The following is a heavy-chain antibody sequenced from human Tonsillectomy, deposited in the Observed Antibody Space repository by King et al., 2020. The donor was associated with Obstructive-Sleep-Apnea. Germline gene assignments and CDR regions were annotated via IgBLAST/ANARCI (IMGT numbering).Heavy chain of an antibody. J-gene: IGHJ4*02. D-gene: IGHD3-16*02. V-gene: IGHV4-31*03. CDR3: ATNPSSGSFYFDY. CDR1: GDSINSDAYY. Sequence: LQLQESGPGLVKPSQTLSLTCTVSGDSINSDAYYWNWIRHHPGKGLEWIGYIYYTGSTSYSPSPKSRVTISLDTSKNQFSLRLSSVTVSDTALYYCATNPSSGSFYFDYWGQGTLVTVSS. CDR2: IYYTGST.